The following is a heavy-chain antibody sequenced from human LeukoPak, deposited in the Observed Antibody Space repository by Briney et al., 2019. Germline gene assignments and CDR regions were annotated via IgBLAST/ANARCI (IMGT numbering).Heavy chain of an antibody. D-gene: IGHD2-2*01. Sequence: GESLKISCKCSGYSFTNNWIAWVRQIPGKGLEWMGIIYPGDSDTRYSPSFQGQVTISADRSISTAYLQWSTLKASDTAMYYCARGRYCTGTSCSHFDYWGQGALLTVSS. V-gene: IGHV5-51*01. CDR1: GYSFTNNW. CDR2: IYPGDSDT. J-gene: IGHJ4*02. CDR3: ARGRYCTGTSCSHFDY.